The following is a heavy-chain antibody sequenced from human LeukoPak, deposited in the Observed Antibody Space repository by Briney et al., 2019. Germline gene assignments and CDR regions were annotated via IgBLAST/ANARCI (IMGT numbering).Heavy chain of an antibody. CDR1: GDSVSSNSAA. Sequence: SQTLSLTCAFSGDSVSSNSAAWNWIRQSPSRGLEWLGRTYYRSKWYNDYAVSVKSRITINPDTSKNQFSLQLNSVTPEDTAVYYCAREKDYYSSSWYRSLLSSWFDPWGQGTLVTVSS. V-gene: IGHV6-1*01. CDR3: AREKDYYSSSWYRSLLSSWFDP. J-gene: IGHJ5*02. CDR2: TYYRSKWYN. D-gene: IGHD6-13*01.